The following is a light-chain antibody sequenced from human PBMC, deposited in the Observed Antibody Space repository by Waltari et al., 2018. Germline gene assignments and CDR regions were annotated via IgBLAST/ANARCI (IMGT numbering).Light chain of an antibody. J-gene: IGLJ1*01. V-gene: IGLV3-21*01. Sequence: SYVLTQPPSVSVAPGETARLTCGGNNIESKSVHWYRQRPGQAPVVVISYDNDRAAGSPELFAGSNAGNTATLTISRVEAGDEADYYCQVWDANTDPGVFGTGTEVTVL. CDR2: YDN. CDR1: NIESKS. CDR3: QVWDANTDPGV.